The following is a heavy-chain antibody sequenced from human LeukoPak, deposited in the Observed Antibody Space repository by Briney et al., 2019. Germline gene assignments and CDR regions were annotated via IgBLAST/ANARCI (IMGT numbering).Heavy chain of an antibody. CDR2: FNGDGSST. J-gene: IGHJ4*02. V-gene: IGHV3-74*03. D-gene: IGHD4-17*01. CDR3: AKVRPYGDYVGGFDY. Sequence: GSLGPPCGAPGFTLRSLRMQRVRPAPGKGLVWVPRFNGDGSSTTYADSVKGRFTISRDNSKNTLYLQMNSLRAEDTAVYYCAKVRPYGDYVGGFDYWGQGTLVTVSS. CDR1: GFTLRSLR.